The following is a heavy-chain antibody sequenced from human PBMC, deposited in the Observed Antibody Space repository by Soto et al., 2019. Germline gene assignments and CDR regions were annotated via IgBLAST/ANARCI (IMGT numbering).Heavy chain of an antibody. J-gene: IGHJ6*02. CDR3: VTGDAVVLDGIGASGKLPYSYDCGMDV. CDR1: GFTFPSYA. CDR2: ISSNGAST. V-gene: IGHV3-64D*06. Sequence: VGSLRLSCAASGFTFPSYAMHWVRQSPVQGLESVSAISSNGASTYYADSVKGSFSTSRDNSNNTLSLQISSLRAEDKAVSYCVTGDAVVLDGIGASGKLPYSYDCGMDVRGQGTTVTASS. D-gene: IGHD3-22*01.